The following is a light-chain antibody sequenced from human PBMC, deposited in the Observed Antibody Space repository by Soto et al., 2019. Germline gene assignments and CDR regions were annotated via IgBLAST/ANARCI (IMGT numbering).Light chain of an antibody. Sequence: EIVLTQSPATLSLSPGERATLSCRASQSVSSYLAWYQQKPGQAPRLLIYDASNRATGIPARFSGSGSGTDFTLTISSLEPEDFAVYYCQQRSNSRGTFGQGTRLEIK. CDR1: QSVSSY. CDR2: DAS. CDR3: QQRSNSRGT. J-gene: IGKJ5*01. V-gene: IGKV3-11*01.